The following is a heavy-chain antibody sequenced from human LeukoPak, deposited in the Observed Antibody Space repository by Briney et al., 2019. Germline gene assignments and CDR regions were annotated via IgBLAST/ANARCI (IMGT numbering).Heavy chain of an antibody. CDR1: GFTVSSNY. CDR2: IKQDGSEK. CDR3: ARDLSMVEQPQALYYYYGMDV. J-gene: IGHJ6*02. Sequence: PGGSLRLSCAASGFTVSSNYMSWVRQAPGKGLEWVANIKQDGSEKYYVDAVKGRFTISRDNAKNSLYLQMNSLRAEDTAVYYCARDLSMVEQPQALYYYYGMDVWGQGTTVTVSS. V-gene: IGHV3-7*01. D-gene: IGHD4/OR15-4a*01.